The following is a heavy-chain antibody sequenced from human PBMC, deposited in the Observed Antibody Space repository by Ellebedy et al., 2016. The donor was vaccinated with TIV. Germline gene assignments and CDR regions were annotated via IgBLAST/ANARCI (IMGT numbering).Heavy chain of an antibody. CDR3: ARRGRGTVGFDN. CDR2: IRSSTNSI. Sequence: GGSLRLSXAASGFIFSTYSMNWVRQAPGKGLEWVAFIRSSTNSISYADSVKGRFTISRDNSKDTLYLQMNSLRAEDTAVYYCARRGRGTVGFDNWGQGTLVTVSS. J-gene: IGHJ4*02. V-gene: IGHV3-48*01. D-gene: IGHD1-7*01. CDR1: GFIFSTYS.